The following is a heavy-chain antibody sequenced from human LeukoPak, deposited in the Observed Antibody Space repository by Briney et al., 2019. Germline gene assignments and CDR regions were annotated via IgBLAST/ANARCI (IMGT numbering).Heavy chain of an antibody. CDR2: IKSKTDGGTT. J-gene: IGHJ4*02. CDR3: TREPPEWLALLDY. CDR1: GFTFSNAW. Sequence: GGSLRLSCAASGFTFSNAWMSWVRQAPGKGLEWVGRIKSKTDGGTTDYAAPVKGRFTISRDDSKNTLYLQMNSLKTEDTAVYYCTREPPEWLALLDYWGQGTLVTVSS. V-gene: IGHV3-15*01. D-gene: IGHD6-19*01.